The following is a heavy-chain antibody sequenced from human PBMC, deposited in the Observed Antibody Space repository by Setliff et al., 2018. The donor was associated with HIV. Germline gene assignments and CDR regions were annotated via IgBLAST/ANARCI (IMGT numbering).Heavy chain of an antibody. CDR3: ARLSGDYYYFDY. V-gene: IGHV4-4*09. CDR2: IYTSGNT. CDR1: GGSISISD. D-gene: IGHD2-21*02. J-gene: IGHJ4*02. Sequence: SETLSLTCTVSGGSISISDWSWIRQPPGKGLGWIGCIYTSGNTNYDPSLKSRVTISVDTSKSQFSLRLRSVTAADTAVYYCARLSGDYYYFDYWGQGTLVTVSS.